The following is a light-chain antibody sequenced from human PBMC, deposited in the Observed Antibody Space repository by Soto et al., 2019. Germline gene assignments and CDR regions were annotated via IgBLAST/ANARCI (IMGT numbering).Light chain of an antibody. CDR3: QHYYGYSWT. Sequence: DIQMTQSPSTLSASVGDRVTITCRASQNIDNWLALFQQKPGKAPKVLIYKASNLESGVPSRFSGSGSGTEFTLTISSLQSDDFATYYCQHYYGYSWTFGQGTKVDI. CDR1: QNIDNW. CDR2: KAS. J-gene: IGKJ1*01. V-gene: IGKV1-5*03.